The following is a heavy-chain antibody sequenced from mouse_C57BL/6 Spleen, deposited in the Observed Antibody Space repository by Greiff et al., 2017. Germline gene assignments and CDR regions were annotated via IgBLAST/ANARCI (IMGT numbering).Heavy chain of an antibody. CDR1: GFTFSDYY. V-gene: IGHV5-16*01. J-gene: IGHJ4*01. Sequence: EVQRVESEGGLVQPGSSMKLSCTASGFTFSDYYMAWVRQVPEKGLEWVANINYDGSSTYYLDSLMSRFLISRDNAKNILYLKMSSLKSEDTATYYCARYFYYDYDGLYYYAMDYWGQGTSVTVSS. CDR2: INYDGSST. CDR3: ARYFYYDYDGLYYYAMDY. D-gene: IGHD2-4*01.